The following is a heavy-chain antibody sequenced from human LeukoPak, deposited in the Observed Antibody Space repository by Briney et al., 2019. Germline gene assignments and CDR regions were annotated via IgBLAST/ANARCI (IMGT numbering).Heavy chain of an antibody. CDR1: GFTFSSYE. J-gene: IGHJ4*02. V-gene: IGHV3-48*03. D-gene: IGHD2-2*01. Sequence: PGGPLRLSCAASGFTFSSYEMNWVRQAPGKGLEWVSYISSSGSTIYYADSVKGRFTISRDNAKNSLYLQMNSLRAEDTAVYYCARGARRYCSSTSCRPPFDYWGQGTLVTVSP. CDR2: ISSSGSTI. CDR3: ARGARRYCSSTSCRPPFDY.